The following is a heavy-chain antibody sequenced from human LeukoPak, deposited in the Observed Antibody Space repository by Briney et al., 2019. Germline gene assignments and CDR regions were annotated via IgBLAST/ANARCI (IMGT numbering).Heavy chain of an antibody. CDR1: GGSISSGTYY. J-gene: IGHJ3*01. CDR3: ARRRRFGGRDGGEGFDL. V-gene: IGHV4-31*11. CDR2: IYYSGST. Sequence: PSETLSLTCAVSGGSISSGTYYWTWIRQHPGMGLEWIGYIYYSGSTNYNPSLKSRVTMSVDTSKNQFSLNLSSVTAADTAVYYCARRRRFGGRDGGEGFDLWGQGTMVTVSS. D-gene: IGHD3-16*01.